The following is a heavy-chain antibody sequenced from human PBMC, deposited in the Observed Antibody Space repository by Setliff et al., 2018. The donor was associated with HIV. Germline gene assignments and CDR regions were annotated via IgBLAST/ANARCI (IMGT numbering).Heavy chain of an antibody. CDR3: AADISGYTFDY. D-gene: IGHD3-22*01. V-gene: IGHV4-39*07. J-gene: IGHJ4*02. CDR2: MYYSGTT. Sequence: LSLTCSVSGGSIYSGSYYWGWIRQPPGKGLEWIGSMYYSGTTYYNPSLKSRVTISVDTSKNQFSLKLSSVTAADTAVYYCAADISGYTFDYWGQGTLVTVSS. CDR1: GGSIYSGSYY.